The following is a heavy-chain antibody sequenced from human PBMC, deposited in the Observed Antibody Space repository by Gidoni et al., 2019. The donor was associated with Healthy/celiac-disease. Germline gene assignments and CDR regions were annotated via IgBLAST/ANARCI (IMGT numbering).Heavy chain of an antibody. CDR3: ARGGPCSSTSCYSNY. J-gene: IGHJ4*02. CDR2: IYYSGST. CDR1: GGSVSSGSYY. D-gene: IGHD2-2*02. Sequence: QVQLQESGPGLVKPSETLSLTCTVSGGSVSSGSYYWSWIRQPPGKGLEWIGYIYYSGSTNYNTSLKSRVTISVDTSKNQFSLKLSSVTAADTAVYYCARGGPCSSTSCYSNYWGQGTLVTVSS. V-gene: IGHV4-61*01.